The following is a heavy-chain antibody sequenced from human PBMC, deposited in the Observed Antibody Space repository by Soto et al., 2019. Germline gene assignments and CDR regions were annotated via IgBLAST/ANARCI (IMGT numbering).Heavy chain of an antibody. Sequence: ESGGALVQPGGSLRVSCAASGFSVSNNYMSWVRQAPGKGLEGVAFIYSGGDTFYADSVKGRFSISRDKSRNTLYLQMNSLRVEDTAVYYCAVRWKWGQGTLVTVSS. CDR3: AVRWK. CDR1: GFSVSNNY. V-gene: IGHV3-66*01. CDR2: IYSGGDT. D-gene: IGHD1-1*01. J-gene: IGHJ4*02.